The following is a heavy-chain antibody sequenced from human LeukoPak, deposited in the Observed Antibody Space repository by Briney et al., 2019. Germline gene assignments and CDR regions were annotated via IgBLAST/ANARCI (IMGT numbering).Heavy chain of an antibody. J-gene: IGHJ4*02. CDR2: ISGSGGST. D-gene: IGHD3-3*01. V-gene: IGHV3-23*01. Sequence: HTGGSLRLSCAASGFTFSSYAISWVRQAPGKGLEWVSAISGSGGSTYYADSVKGRFTISRDNSKNTLYLQMNSLRAEDTAVYYCAKDQDYDFWSGYYSPFDYWGQGTLVTVFS. CDR3: AKDQDYDFWSGYYSPFDY. CDR1: GFTFSSYA.